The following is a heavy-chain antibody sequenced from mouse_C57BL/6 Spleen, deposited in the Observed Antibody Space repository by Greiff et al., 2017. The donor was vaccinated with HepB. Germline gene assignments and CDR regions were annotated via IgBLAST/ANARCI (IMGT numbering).Heavy chain of an antibody. D-gene: IGHD1-1*01. Sequence: EVMLVESGGGLVQPGGSLKLSCAASGFTFSDYYMYWVRQTPEKRLEWVAYISNGGGSTYYPDTVKGRFTISRDNAKNTLYLQMSRLKSEDTAMYYCARVYYGSSPDVWGTGTTVTVSS. CDR2: ISNGGGST. CDR3: ARVYYGSSPDV. V-gene: IGHV5-12*01. CDR1: GFTFSDYY. J-gene: IGHJ1*03.